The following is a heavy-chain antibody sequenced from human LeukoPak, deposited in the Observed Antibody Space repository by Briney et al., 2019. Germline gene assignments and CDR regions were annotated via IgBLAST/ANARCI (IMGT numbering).Heavy chain of an antibody. CDR3: AKGSYYDSSGSFYFDY. J-gene: IGHJ4*02. V-gene: IGHV3-33*06. CDR1: GFTFSSYV. Sequence: PGESPRLSCAASGFTFSSYVMHWVRQAPGKELEWVAVIWSDGNIKYYADSVKGRFTIYRDNSENTLYLQMNSLRAEDTAVYYCAKGSYYDSSGSFYFDYWGQGTLVTVSS. D-gene: IGHD3-22*01. CDR2: IWSDGNIK.